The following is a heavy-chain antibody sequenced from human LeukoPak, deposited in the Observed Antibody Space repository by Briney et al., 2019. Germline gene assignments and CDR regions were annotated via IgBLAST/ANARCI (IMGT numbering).Heavy chain of an antibody. CDR1: GFTFNDYY. V-gene: IGHV3-11*01. J-gene: IGHJ5*02. Sequence: KPGGSLRLSCAASGFTFNDYYMSWIRQAPGKGLEWLSYINIGGTNTHYADSVKGRFTISRDNAKKSLYLEMNNLRAEDTAVYYCATDGAGFDTWGQRVLVTVSS. CDR2: INIGGTNT. CDR3: ATDGAGFDT.